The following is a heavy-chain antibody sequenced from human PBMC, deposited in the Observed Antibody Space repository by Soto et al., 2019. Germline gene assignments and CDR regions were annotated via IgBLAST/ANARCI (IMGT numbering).Heavy chain of an antibody. D-gene: IGHD3-10*01. CDR2: IYDNENT. V-gene: IGHV4-59*08. CDR1: GGSISGYY. Sequence: QVQLQESGPGLVKPSETLSLTCTVSGGSISGYYWSWIRQPPGKGLEWIGYIYDNENTKYNPSLKSRVSMSVDTSNNQFSLKMNSVTAADAAVYYCARGSTFGELFWGVDPWGQGTLVTVSS. J-gene: IGHJ5*02. CDR3: ARGSTFGELFWGVDP.